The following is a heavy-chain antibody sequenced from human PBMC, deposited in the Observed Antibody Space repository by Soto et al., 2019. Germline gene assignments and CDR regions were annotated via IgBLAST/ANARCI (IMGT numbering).Heavy chain of an antibody. V-gene: IGHV1-2*02. Sequence: GASVKVSCKASGYTFSDYYIHWVRQAPGQGLEWMGWINPNSGGTKYAPKFQGGVTMTRDTSITTAYMELGRLISGDTAVYYCAREPATAKPEGVDFWGQGTLVTVSS. J-gene: IGHJ4*02. CDR3: AREPATAKPEGVDF. D-gene: IGHD1-1*01. CDR2: INPNSGGT. CDR1: GYTFSDYY.